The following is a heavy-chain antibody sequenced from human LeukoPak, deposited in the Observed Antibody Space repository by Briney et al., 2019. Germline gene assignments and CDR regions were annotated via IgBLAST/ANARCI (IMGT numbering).Heavy chain of an antibody. V-gene: IGHV1-2*02. CDR3: ARTSGTRFDY. J-gene: IGHJ4*02. CDR2: INPNTGGT. Sequence: ASVKVSCKASGYTFTGYVVHWVRQAPGQGLQWMGWINPNTGGTNYAQKFQGRVTMTRDTSTSTVYMELSSLRSEDTAVYYCARTSGTRFDYWGQGPLVTVSS. D-gene: IGHD3-10*01. CDR1: GYTFTGYV.